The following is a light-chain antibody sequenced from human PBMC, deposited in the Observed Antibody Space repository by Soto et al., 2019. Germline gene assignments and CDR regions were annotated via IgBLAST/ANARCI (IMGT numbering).Light chain of an antibody. J-gene: IGLJ2*01. CDR3: AAWDDSLSARV. Sequence: QSVLTQPPSASGTPGQRVTISCSGSSSNIGSNYVYWYQQLPGTAPKLLIYRNNQRPSGVPDRFSGSKSGTSASLVISGLRSEDEADYYCAAWDDSLSARVFGGGTKLTVL. CDR2: RNN. CDR1: SSNIGSNY. V-gene: IGLV1-47*01.